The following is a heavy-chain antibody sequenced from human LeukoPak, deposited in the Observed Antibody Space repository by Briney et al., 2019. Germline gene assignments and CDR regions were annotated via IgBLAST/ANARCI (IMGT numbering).Heavy chain of an antibody. J-gene: IGHJ6*02. D-gene: IGHD6-19*01. V-gene: IGHV1-69*04. Sequence: ASVKVSCKASGGTFNSYAISWVRQAPGQGLEWMGRIIPFLRVANYAQKFQGRVTITADRSTSTAYMELSSLRSEDTALYYCANTRSISSAWTLQPDRYYGVDVWGQGTTVTVSS. CDR1: GGTFNSYA. CDR3: ANTRSISSAWTLQPDRYYGVDV. CDR2: IIPFLRVA.